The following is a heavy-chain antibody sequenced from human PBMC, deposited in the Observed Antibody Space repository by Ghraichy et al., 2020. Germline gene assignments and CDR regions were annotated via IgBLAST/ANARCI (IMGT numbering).Heavy chain of an antibody. J-gene: IGHJ4*02. CDR3: ARAVYRDPSGCYDY. CDR1: GFTFSSYW. D-gene: IGHD3-22*01. Sequence: GKSLNISCAASGFTFSSYWMSWVRQAPGKGLEWVANIKQDGSEKYYVDSVKGRFTISRDNAKNSLYLQMNSLRAEDTAVYYCARAVYRDPSGCYDYWGQGTLVTVSS. CDR2: IKQDGSEK. V-gene: IGHV3-7*01.